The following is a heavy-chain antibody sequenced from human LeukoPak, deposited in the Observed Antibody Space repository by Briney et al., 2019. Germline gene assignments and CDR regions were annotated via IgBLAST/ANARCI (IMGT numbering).Heavy chain of an antibody. CDR2: IIPIFGTA. CDR3: ARDSGGSSSSYLLVSYYYYYYMDV. D-gene: IGHD6-6*01. V-gene: IGHV1-69*06. J-gene: IGHJ6*03. CDR1: GGTFSSYA. Sequence: GASVKVSCKASGGTFSSYAISWVRQAPGQGLEWMGGIIPIFGTANYAQKFQGRVTITADKSTSTAYMELSSLRSEDTAVYYCARDSGGSSSSYLLVSYYYYYYMDVWGKGTTVTVSS.